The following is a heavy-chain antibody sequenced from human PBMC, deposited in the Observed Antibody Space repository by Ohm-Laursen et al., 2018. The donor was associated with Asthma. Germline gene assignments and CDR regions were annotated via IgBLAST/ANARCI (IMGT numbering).Heavy chain of an antibody. Sequence: SLRLSCAASGFTFYDYAMNWVRQAPGKALEWVSRIRGNGGNTYYPDAVKGRFTISRDNSKNTLYLQMNSLRAEDTGVYYCAKVNIDPVTAFDYWGQGTLVTVSS. J-gene: IGHJ4*02. V-gene: IGHV3-23*01. D-gene: IGHD2-21*02. CDR1: GFTFYDYA. CDR2: IRGNGGNT. CDR3: AKVNIDPVTAFDY.